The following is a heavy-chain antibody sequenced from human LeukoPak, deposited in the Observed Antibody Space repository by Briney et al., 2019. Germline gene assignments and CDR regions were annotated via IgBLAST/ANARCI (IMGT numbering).Heavy chain of an antibody. CDR3: ARELKVPGTDWFDP. CDR2: IYTSGST. V-gene: IGHV4-61*02. J-gene: IGHJ5*02. CDR1: GGPISSGSYY. D-gene: IGHD2-8*01. Sequence: SETLSLTCTVAGGPISSGSYYWSWIRQPAGKGLEWIGRIYTSGSTNYNPSLKSRVTISVDTSKNQFSLKLSSVTAADTAVYYCARELKVPGTDWFDPWGQGTLVTVSS.